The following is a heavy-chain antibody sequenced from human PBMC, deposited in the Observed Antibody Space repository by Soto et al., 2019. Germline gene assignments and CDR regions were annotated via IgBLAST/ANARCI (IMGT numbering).Heavy chain of an antibody. V-gene: IGHV4-4*07. Sequence: PSETLSLTCVVSGASISTSYWSWVRQPAGKRLQWIGRIFADGNTNSSPSLKGRVSMAIDKSQNQISLQLASVTAADTATYYSARDIIVVLDFWAQGAPVTGS. D-gene: IGHD2-21*01. CDR1: GASISTSY. J-gene: IGHJ4*02. CDR2: IFADGNT. CDR3: ARDIIVVLDF.